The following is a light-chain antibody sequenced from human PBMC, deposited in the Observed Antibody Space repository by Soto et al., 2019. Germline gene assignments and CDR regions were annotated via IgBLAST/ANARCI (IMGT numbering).Light chain of an antibody. CDR2: DVS. V-gene: IGLV2-14*01. CDR1: SSDGGGYNY. CDR3: SSYTSSSTYVV. Sequence: QLVLTQPAAVSGSPGQSITISCTGTSSDGGGYNYVSWYQQHPGKAPKLMIYDVSDRPSGVSNRFSGSKSGNTASLTISGLQAEDDADYYCSSYTSSSTYVVFGGGTKLTVL. J-gene: IGLJ2*01.